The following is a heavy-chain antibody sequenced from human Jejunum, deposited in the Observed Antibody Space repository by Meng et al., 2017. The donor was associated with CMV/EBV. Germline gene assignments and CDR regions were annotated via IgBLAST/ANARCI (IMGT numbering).Heavy chain of an antibody. Sequence: QVKRQGSGPGTVNPSETFSLTCTLPSGSNNNYYWSWIRPSAGKGLEWIGRFYSSDTYNYHPSLNSRVTMSLDTSKNQFSLNLRSVTAADTAIYYCVRGPGASTREGFDYWGLGTLVTVSS. CDR2: FYSSDTY. V-gene: IGHV4-4*07. D-gene: IGHD1-26*01. CDR3: VRGPGASTREGFDY. CDR1: SGSNNNYY. J-gene: IGHJ4*02.